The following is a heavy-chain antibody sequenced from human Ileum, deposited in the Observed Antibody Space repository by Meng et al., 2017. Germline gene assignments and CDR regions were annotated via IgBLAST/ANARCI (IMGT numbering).Heavy chain of an antibody. Sequence: SETLSLTCTVSGGSISNHYRSWIRQPPGKGLEWIGYIHYTGATNYNPSLNSRVTISVDTSRNQFSLKVRSVTAADTAVYYCARRGWSMNFWGQGTLVTVSS. CDR3: ARRGWSMNF. V-gene: IGHV4-59*11. CDR2: IHYTGAT. J-gene: IGHJ4*02. CDR1: GGSISNHY. D-gene: IGHD2-15*01.